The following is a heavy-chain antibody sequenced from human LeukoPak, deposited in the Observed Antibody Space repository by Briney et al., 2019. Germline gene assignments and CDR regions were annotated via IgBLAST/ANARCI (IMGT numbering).Heavy chain of an antibody. CDR2: ISSSGSTI. D-gene: IGHD6-6*01. CDR3: ARLRIAARPDYYYMDV. V-gene: IGHV3-48*03. J-gene: IGHJ6*03. Sequence: GGSLRLSCAASGFTFSSYAMSWVRQAPGKGLEWVSYISSSGSTIYYADSVKGRFIISRDNAKNSLYLQMNSLRAEDTAVYYCARLRIAARPDYYYMDVWGKGTTVTVSS. CDR1: GFTFSSYA.